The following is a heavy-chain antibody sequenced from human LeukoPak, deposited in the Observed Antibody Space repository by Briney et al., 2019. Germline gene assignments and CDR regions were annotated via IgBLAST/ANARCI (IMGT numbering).Heavy chain of an antibody. J-gene: IGHJ3*02. D-gene: IGHD1-26*01. CDR2: IYSGGST. CDR3: GKNRYSGSLSPFDI. Sequence: PGGSLRLSCAASGFTVSSNYMSWVRQAPGKGLEWVSVIYSGGSTYYADSVKGRFTISRDNSKNTLYLQMNSLRAEDTAVYYCGKNRYSGSLSPFDIWGQGTMVTVSS. CDR1: GFTVSSNY. V-gene: IGHV3-53*01.